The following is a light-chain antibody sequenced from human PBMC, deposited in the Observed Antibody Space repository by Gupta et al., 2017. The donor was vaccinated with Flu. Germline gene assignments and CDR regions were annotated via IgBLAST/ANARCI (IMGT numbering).Light chain of an antibody. CDR1: QDISHS. Sequence: DIQMTPSPSSLSASVEDRVTITCQASQDISHSLNWYQQKPGKAPTLLIYDASNLETGVPSRFRGSGSGTSFTFTISTLQPEDFATYYCQQYDDLVTFGGGTKVEIK. J-gene: IGKJ4*01. CDR3: QQYDDLVT. CDR2: DAS. V-gene: IGKV1-33*01.